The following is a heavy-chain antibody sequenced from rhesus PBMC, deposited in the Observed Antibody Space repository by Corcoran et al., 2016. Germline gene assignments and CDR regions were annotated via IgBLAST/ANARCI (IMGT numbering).Heavy chain of an antibody. CDR1: GGSFSGYY. Sequence: QVQLQESGPGLVKPSETLSLTCAVSGGSFSGYYWGWIRQPPGKGLEWIGYIGGTSGTTDYNPSLQSRVTLSVDTSKNQFSLKLSSVTAADTAVYYCGRSPGVQNRFDVWGPGVLVTVSS. CDR2: IGGTSGTT. J-gene: IGHJ5-1*01. CDR3: GRSPGVQNRFDV. V-gene: IGHV4-165*01. D-gene: IGHD3-34*01.